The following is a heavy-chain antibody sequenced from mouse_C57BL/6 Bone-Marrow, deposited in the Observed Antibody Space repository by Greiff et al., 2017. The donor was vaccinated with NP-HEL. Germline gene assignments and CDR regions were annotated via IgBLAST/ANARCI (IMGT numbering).Heavy chain of an antibody. CDR3: ARGDYGSSRFGYAMDY. J-gene: IGHJ4*01. D-gene: IGHD1-1*01. Sequence: VKLMESGAELVKPGASVKISCKASGYAFSSYWMNWVKERPGKGLEWIGQIYPGDGDTKYNGKFKGKATLTADKSSSTAYMQVSSLTSEDSAVYFCARGDYGSSRFGYAMDYWGQGPSVTVSS. CDR1: GYAFSSYW. V-gene: IGHV1-80*01. CDR2: IYPGDGDT.